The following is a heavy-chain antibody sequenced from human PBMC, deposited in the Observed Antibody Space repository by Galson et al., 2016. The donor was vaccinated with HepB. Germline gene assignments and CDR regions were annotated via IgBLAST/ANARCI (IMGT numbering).Heavy chain of an antibody. J-gene: IGHJ3*01. CDR2: IDTAGDT. CDR3: ARGYCGGGNCYAGFDV. Sequence: SLRLSCAASGFTVSNHYMNWVRQTTGKGLEWVSEIDTAGDTYYPGSVQGRFTISRENGKNSLYLQMNSLRAGDTGIYFCARGYCGGGNCYAGFDVWGQGTMVTVSS. CDR1: GFTVSNHY. V-gene: IGHV3-13*01. D-gene: IGHD2-15*01.